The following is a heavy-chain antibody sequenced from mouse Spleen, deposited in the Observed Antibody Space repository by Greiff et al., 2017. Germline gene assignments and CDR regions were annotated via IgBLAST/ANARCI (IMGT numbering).Heavy chain of an antibody. V-gene: IGHV5-6*01. Sequence: EVKLVESGGDLVKPGGSLKLSCAASGFTFSSYGMSWVRQTPEKSLEWVATISSGGSYTYYPDSVKGRSTITIDNAKNTLYLQLSSLKSEDTSMYYCARHWTPGALDYWGQGTSVTVSS. J-gene: IGHJ4*01. CDR3: ARHWTPGALDY. CDR1: GFTFSSYG. CDR2: ISSGGSYT.